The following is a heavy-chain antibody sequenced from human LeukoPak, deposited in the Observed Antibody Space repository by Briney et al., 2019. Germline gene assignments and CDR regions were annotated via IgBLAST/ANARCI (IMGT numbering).Heavy chain of an antibody. CDR1: GYTFTDYY. CDR2: INPNSGGT. J-gene: IGHJ4*02. Sequence: ASVKVSCKSSGYTFTDYYMHWVRQAPGQGLEWMGWINPNSGGTNYAQKFQGRVTMTRDTSISTAYMELSRLRSDDTAVYYCARRVAAAGTMDYWGQGTLVTVSS. V-gene: IGHV1-2*02. D-gene: IGHD6-13*01. CDR3: ARRVAAAGTMDY.